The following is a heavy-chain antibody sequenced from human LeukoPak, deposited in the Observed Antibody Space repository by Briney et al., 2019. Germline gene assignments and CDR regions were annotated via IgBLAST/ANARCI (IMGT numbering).Heavy chain of an antibody. V-gene: IGHV1-18*01. J-gene: IGHJ4*02. CDR1: GYTFTNYG. Sequence: ASVKVSCKASGYTFTNYGISWVRQAPGQGLEWMGWISVYNGNTKYPQKLQDRVTVTTDTSTSTAYMELRSLRSDDTAVYYCARDLARVAVAGTLDYWGQGTLVTVSS. D-gene: IGHD6-19*01. CDR2: ISVYNGNT. CDR3: ARDLARVAVAGTLDY.